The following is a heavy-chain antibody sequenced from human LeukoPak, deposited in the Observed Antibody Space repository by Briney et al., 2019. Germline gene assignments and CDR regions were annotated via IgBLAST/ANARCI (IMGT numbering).Heavy chain of an antibody. Sequence: GGSLRLSCAPSGFTFSSYWMSWVRQAPGKGLGWVANIKQDGSKKNYVDSVKGRFTISRDNAKNSLYLQMNSLRAEDTAVYYCAGRSGSFDCWGQGALVTVSS. V-gene: IGHV3-7*01. CDR3: AGRSGSFDC. CDR1: GFTFSSYW. J-gene: IGHJ4*02. D-gene: IGHD3-10*01. CDR2: IKQDGSKK.